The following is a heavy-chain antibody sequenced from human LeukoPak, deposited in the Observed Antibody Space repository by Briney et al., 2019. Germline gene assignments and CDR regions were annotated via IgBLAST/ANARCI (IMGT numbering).Heavy chain of an antibody. D-gene: IGHD5/OR15-5a*01. CDR2: INSDGSSI. CDR3: ARDVYYFDY. Sequence: GGSLRLSCVVSGFTFSSYWMHWVRQAPGKGLVWVSRINSDGSSIRYADSVKGRFTISRDNSKNTLFLQMNSLRAEDTAVYYCARDVYYFDYWGQGTLVTVSS. V-gene: IGHV3-74*01. J-gene: IGHJ4*02. CDR1: GFTFSSYW.